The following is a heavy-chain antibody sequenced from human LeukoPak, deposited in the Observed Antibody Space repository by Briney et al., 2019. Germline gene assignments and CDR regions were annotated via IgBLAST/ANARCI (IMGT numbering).Heavy chain of an antibody. D-gene: IGHD6-13*01. CDR3: AREPRRIAAAGTVDY. Sequence: ASVKVSCKASGYTFTGYYMHRVRQAPGQGLEWMGWINPNSGGTNYAQKFQGRVTMTRDTSISTAYMELSRLRSDDTAVYYCAREPRRIAAAGTVDYWGQGTLVTVSS. CDR1: GYTFTGYY. V-gene: IGHV1-2*02. CDR2: INPNSGGT. J-gene: IGHJ4*02.